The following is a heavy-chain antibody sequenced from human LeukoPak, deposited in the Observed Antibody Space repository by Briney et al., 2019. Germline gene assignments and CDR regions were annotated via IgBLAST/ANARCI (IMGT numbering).Heavy chain of an antibody. Sequence: PGGSLRLSCAASGFTFSSYSMNWVRQAPGEGLEWVSSISGSSSYIYYADSVEGRFTISRDNAKNSLYLQMNSLRAEDTAVYYCAREKRNSMVRGVLDYWGQGTLVTVSS. V-gene: IGHV3-21*01. CDR3: AREKRNSMVRGVLDY. CDR1: GFTFSSYS. J-gene: IGHJ4*02. D-gene: IGHD3-10*01. CDR2: ISGSSSYI.